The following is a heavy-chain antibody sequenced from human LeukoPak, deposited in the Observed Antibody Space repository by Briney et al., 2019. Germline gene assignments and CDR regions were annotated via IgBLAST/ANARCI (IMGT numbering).Heavy chain of an antibody. CDR3: TRDDWDGSGNDWFDP. CDR2: IRSKAYGGTT. J-gene: IGHJ5*02. D-gene: IGHD3-9*01. Sequence: GGSLRLSCTASGFTFGDYAMSWVRQAPGKGLEWVGFIRSKAYGGTTEYAASVKGRFTISRDDSKSIAYLQMNSLKTEDTAVYYCTRDDWDGSGNDWFDPWGQGTLVTVSS. CDR1: GFTFGDYA. V-gene: IGHV3-49*04.